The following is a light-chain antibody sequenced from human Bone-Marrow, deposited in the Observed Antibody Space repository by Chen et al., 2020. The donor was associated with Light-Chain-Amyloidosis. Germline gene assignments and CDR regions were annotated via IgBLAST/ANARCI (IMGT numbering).Light chain of an antibody. V-gene: IGKV3-20*01. CDR3: KQYGTSPHT. J-gene: IGKJ4*01. Sequence: EIVLTQSPGTLSLSPGEGANLSCRASQTISRNYLTWYQQKFGQAPRILIYGSSSRATSIPDRLTGSGTGTEITLTINRLEHEDFAMYYCKQYGTSPHTYGRGTKVEIQ. CDR1: QTISRNY. CDR2: GSS.